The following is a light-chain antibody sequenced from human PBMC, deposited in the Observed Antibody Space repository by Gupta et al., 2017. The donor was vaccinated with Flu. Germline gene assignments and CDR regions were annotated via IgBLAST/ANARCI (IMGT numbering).Light chain of an antibody. CDR2: DAS. J-gene: IGKJ4*01. CDR3: LQVNSYPLT. CDR1: QGITNS. V-gene: IGKV1-9*01. Sequence: PSFLSASVGDRVTLTCRASQGITNSLAWYQQKLGKAPKLLMYDASTLQSGVPSRFSGNGFGTEFTLTISSLQPEDFATYYCLQVNSYPLTFGRGTKVEIK.